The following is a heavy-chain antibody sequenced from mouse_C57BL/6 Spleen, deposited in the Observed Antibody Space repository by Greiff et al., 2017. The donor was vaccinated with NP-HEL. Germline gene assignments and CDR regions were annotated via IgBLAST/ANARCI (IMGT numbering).Heavy chain of an antibody. D-gene: IGHD4-1*01. V-gene: IGHV5-15*01. CDR3: ARHSLTGPLMDAMDY. Sequence: EVKLVESEGGLVQPGGSLKLSCAASGFTFSDYGMAWVRQAPRKGPEWVAFISNLAYSIYYADTVTGRFTISRENAKNTLYLEMSSLRSEDTAMYYCARHSLTGPLMDAMDYWGQGTSVTVSS. CDR1: GFTFSDYG. CDR2: ISNLAYSI. J-gene: IGHJ4*01.